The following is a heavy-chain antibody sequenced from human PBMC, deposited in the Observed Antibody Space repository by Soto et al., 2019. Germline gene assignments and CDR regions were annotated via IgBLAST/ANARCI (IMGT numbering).Heavy chain of an antibody. CDR3: ARVTYYDFLSGYYGGYFDY. CDR1: CGSVIGYY. J-gene: IGHJ4*02. V-gene: IGHV4-34*01. Sequence: PSETVSLTCAFYCGSVIGYYWSWIRQPPGKGLEWIGEINHSGSTNYNPSLKSRVTISVDTSKNQFSLKLSSVTAADTAVYYCARVTYYDFLSGYYGGYFDYWGQGTLVTVSS. D-gene: IGHD3-3*01. CDR2: INHSGST.